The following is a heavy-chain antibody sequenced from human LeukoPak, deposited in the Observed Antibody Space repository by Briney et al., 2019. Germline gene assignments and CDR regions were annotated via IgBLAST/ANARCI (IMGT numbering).Heavy chain of an antibody. CDR3: AREHYGDYLYRYFDR. Sequence: PSETLSLTCTVSGGSVSTNYWSWVRQPAGKELEWIGHIYASGDTKYNPSLQSRVTISIDRSKNQFSLSLKSVTAADTAVYFCAREHYGDYLYRYFDRWGRGTLVTVSS. CDR2: IYASGDT. J-gene: IGHJ2*01. V-gene: IGHV4-4*07. D-gene: IGHD4-17*01. CDR1: GGSVSTNY.